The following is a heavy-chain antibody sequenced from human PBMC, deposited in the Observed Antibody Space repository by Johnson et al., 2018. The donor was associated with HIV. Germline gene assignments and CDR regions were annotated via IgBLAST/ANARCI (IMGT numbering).Heavy chain of an antibody. CDR2: IRSKTAGGTI. V-gene: IGHV3-15*01. D-gene: IGHD2-21*01. Sequence: VQLVESGGGLVKPGGSLTVSCAASGMAFSDLWMNWVRQAPGKGLEWVGRIRSKTAGGTIEYAAPVKGRFTISRDDSKNSLYLQMNSLKTEDTAVYYCALSYSLDAFDIWGQGTMVTVSS. CDR3: ALSYSLDAFDI. J-gene: IGHJ3*02. CDR1: GMAFSDLW.